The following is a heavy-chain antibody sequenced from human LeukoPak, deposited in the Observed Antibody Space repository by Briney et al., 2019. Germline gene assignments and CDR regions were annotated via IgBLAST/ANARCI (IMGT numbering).Heavy chain of an antibody. CDR1: GDSISSYY. J-gene: IGHJ4*02. CDR3: ARGGGLHPFDY. V-gene: IGHV4-59*01. D-gene: IGHD2-15*01. Sequence: SETLSLTCTVSGDSISSYYWSWIRQPPGKGLEWIGYIYYSGSTNYNPSLKSRVTISVDTSENQFSLKLSSVTAADTAVYYCARGGGLHPFDYWGQGTLVTVSS. CDR2: IYYSGST.